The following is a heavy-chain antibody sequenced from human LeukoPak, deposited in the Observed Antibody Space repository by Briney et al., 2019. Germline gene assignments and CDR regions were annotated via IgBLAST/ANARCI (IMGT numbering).Heavy chain of an antibody. CDR2: ISWNSGSI. J-gene: IGHJ4*02. CDR1: GFTFDDYA. CDR3: AKDMGGYSYGSPFDY. V-gene: IGHV3-9*01. Sequence: GGSLRLSCAASGFTFDDYAMHWVRQAPGKGLEWVSGISWNSGSIGYAESVKGRFTISRDNAKNSLYLQMNSLRAEDTALYYCAKDMGGYSYGSPFDYWGQGTLVTVSS. D-gene: IGHD5-18*01.